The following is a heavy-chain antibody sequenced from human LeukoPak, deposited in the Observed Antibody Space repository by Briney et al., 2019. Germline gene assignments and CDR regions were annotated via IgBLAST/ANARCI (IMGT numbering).Heavy chain of an antibody. CDR1: GGSLSNDH. CDR3: ARGDDYGDYYFDY. D-gene: IGHD4-17*01. Sequence: PSETLSLTCAVSGGSLSNDHWSWIRQSPGKGLEWIGEINQAGRTNYNPSFMSRVSISVDTSKDQFSLKLRSVTAADTAVYYCARGDDYGDYYFDYWGQGTLVTVSS. J-gene: IGHJ4*02. CDR2: INQAGRT. V-gene: IGHV4-34*01.